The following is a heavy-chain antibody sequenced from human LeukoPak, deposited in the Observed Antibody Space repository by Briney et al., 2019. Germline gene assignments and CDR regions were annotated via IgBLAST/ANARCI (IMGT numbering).Heavy chain of an antibody. D-gene: IGHD6-19*01. J-gene: IGHJ4*02. CDR1: GFTFSSNA. V-gene: IGHV3-23*01. CDR3: AKSGGYSSNTGYY. CDR2: ISGNGGST. Sequence: PGGSLRLSCAASGFTFSSNAMSWVRQAPGKGLVWVSGISGNGGSTYYADSGKGRFTISRYNSKNTLYLQMNSLRAEDTAIYYCAKSGGYSSNTGYYWGQGTLVTVPS.